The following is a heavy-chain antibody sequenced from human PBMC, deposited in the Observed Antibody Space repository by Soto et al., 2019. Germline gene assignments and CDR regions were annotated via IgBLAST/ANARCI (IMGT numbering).Heavy chain of an antibody. D-gene: IGHD1-26*01. CDR1: GYTFTGYF. CDR3: ARSSGSYSYYGMDV. V-gene: IGHV1-2*02. Sequence: QVQLVQSGAEVRKPGASVKVSCKASGYTFTGYFMHWVRQAPRQGLEWMGWINSKSGGTNYAQKFQGRVTMTRDTSISTAYMELSRLRSDDTAVYYCARSSGSYSYYGMDVWGQGTTVTVSS. J-gene: IGHJ6*02. CDR2: INSKSGGT.